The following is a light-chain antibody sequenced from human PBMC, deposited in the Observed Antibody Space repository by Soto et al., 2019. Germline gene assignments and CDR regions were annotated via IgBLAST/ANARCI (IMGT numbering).Light chain of an antibody. CDR2: DVS. J-gene: IGLJ3*02. CDR1: SSDVGDYNY. Sequence: QSVLTQPRSVSGSPGQSVTISCTGTSSDVGDYNYVSWYRQHPGKAPKFMIYDVSKRPSGVPDRFSGSKSGNTASLTISGLQAEDEADYYCCSYAGSYTWVFGGGTKLTVL. V-gene: IGLV2-11*01. CDR3: CSYAGSYTWV.